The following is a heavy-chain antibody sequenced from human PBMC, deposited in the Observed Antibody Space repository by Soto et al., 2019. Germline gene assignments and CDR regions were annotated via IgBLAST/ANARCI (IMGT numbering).Heavy chain of an antibody. CDR3: GRVPLDGNYANGVDV. D-gene: IGHD4-17*01. CDR2: IDTDGSRK. CDR1: GFNFNTYW. V-gene: IGHV3-7*03. J-gene: IGHJ6*02. Sequence: GGSLRLSCAASGFNFNTYWMYWVRQAPGKGLEWVANIDTDGSRKNYVDSVKGRFIISRDNAKNSLFLQMNSLRADDTAVYYCGRVPLDGNYANGVDVWGPGTTLTVFS.